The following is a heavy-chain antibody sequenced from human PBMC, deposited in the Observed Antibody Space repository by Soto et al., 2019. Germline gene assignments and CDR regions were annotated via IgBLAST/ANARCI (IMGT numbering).Heavy chain of an antibody. CDR1: GFTFSSYW. Sequence: GGSLRLSCAASGFTFSSYWMHWVRQAPGKGLVWVSRINSDGSSTSYADSVKGRFTISRDNAKNTLYLQMNSLRAEDTAVYYCASQWELLNAFDIWGQGTMVTVSS. D-gene: IGHD1-26*01. CDR2: INSDGSST. CDR3: ASQWELLNAFDI. J-gene: IGHJ3*02. V-gene: IGHV3-74*01.